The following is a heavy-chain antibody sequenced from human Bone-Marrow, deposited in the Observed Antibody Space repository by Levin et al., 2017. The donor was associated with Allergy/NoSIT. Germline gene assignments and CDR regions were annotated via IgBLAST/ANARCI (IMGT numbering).Heavy chain of an antibody. Sequence: ASVKVSCKASGGTFSSYAISWVRQAPGQGLEWMGGIIPIFGTANYAQKFQGRVTITADESTSTAYMELSSLRSEDTAVYYCARQLAEDNWFDPWGQGTLVTVSS. CDR1: GGTFSSYA. CDR3: ARQLAEDNWFDP. D-gene: IGHD3-3*02. CDR2: IIPIFGTA. J-gene: IGHJ5*02. V-gene: IGHV1-69*13.